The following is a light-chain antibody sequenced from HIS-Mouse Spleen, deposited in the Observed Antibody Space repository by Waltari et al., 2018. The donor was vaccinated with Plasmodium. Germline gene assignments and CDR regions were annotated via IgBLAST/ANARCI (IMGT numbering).Light chain of an antibody. J-gene: IGLJ3*02. Sequence: QSALTQPASVSGSPGQSITISCTGTSSDVGSYNLVPWYQQHPGKAPKSMIYEGSKRPLGFSKRFSGSKSGNTASLTISGLQAEDDADYYCCSYAGSSTFVFGGGTKLTVL. CDR1: SSDVGSYNL. V-gene: IGLV2-23*03. CDR2: EGS. CDR3: CSYAGSSTFV.